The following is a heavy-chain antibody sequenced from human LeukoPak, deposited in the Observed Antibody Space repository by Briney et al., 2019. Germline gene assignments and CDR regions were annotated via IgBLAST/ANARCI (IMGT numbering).Heavy chain of an antibody. CDR1: GFTFSAYW. CDR3: ARDNWGSFDY. CDR2: MSNDGSYT. Sequence: GGSLRLSCVGSGFTFSAYWMGWVRQAPGQGLEYVSHMSNDGSYTVYADSVKGRFTISRENAKSTVYLQMNSLRAEDTAVYYCARDNWGSFDYWGQGVLITVSS. D-gene: IGHD7-27*01. V-gene: IGHV3-74*01. J-gene: IGHJ4*02.